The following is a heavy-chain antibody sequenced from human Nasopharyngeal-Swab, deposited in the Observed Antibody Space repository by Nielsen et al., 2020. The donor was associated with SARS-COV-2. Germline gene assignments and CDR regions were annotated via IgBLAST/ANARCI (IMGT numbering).Heavy chain of an antibody. D-gene: IGHD2-8*01. V-gene: IGHV3-21*01. Sequence: WIRQPPGKGLEWVSSISSSSSYIYYADSVKGRFTISRDNTKNTLYLQMNSLRAEDTAVYYCARDLYGMDVWGQGTTVTVSS. CDR3: ARDLYGMDV. CDR2: ISSSSSYI. J-gene: IGHJ6*02.